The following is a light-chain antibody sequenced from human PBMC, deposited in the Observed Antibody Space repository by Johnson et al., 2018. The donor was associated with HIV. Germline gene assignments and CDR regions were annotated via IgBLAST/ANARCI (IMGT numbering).Light chain of an antibody. CDR2: DNN. V-gene: IGLV1-51*01. J-gene: IGLJ1*01. CDR3: ATWDSRLSAGHV. CDR1: TCDIGNNY. Sequence: QSVLTQPPSVSAAPGQKVTISCSGNTCDIGNNYLSCHQQLPGTAPKLLIYDNNKRPSGIPDRISGSKSGTSATLGITGLQTGDEADYYCATWDSRLSAGHVFGTGTKVTVL.